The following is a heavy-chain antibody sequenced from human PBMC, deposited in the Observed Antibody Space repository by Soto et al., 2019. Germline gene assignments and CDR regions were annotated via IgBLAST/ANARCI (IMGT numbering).Heavy chain of an antibody. V-gene: IGHV3-30-3*01. CDR3: ARETYCSGWTPTFDY. CDR2: ISYDGSNK. J-gene: IGHJ4*02. D-gene: IGHD6-19*01. CDR1: GFTFSSYA. Sequence: QVQLVESGGGVVQPGRSLRLSCAASGFTFSSYAMHWVRQAPGKGLEWVAVISYDGSNKYYADSVKGRFTISRDNSKNTLYLQMNSLRAEDTAVYYCARETYCSGWTPTFDYWGQGTLVTVSS.